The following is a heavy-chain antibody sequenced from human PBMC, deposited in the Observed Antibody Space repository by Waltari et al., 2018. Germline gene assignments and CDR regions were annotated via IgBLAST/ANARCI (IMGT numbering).Heavy chain of an antibody. CDR3: ARDFRGRIIAARLGAFDI. J-gene: IGHJ3*02. Sequence: QLQLQESGPGLVKPSETLSLTCTVSGGSISSSSYYWGWIRQPPGKGLEWIGSIYYSGGTYDNPSLKSRVTISVDTSKNQFSLKLSSVTAADTAVYYCARDFRGRIIAARLGAFDIWGQGTMVTVSS. CDR1: GGSISSSSYY. V-gene: IGHV4-39*07. CDR2: IYYSGGT. D-gene: IGHD6-6*01.